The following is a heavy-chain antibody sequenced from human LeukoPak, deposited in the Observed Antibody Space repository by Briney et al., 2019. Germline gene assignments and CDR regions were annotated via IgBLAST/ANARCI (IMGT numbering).Heavy chain of an antibody. Sequence: SETLSLTCAVSGGSISSGGYSWSWIRQPPGKGLEWIGYIYHSGSTYYNPSLKSRVTISVDRSKNQFSLKLSSVTAADTAVYYCARASIVVVPAAPGDYYYYMDVWGKGTTVTVSS. CDR1: GGSISSGGYS. CDR2: IYHSGST. J-gene: IGHJ6*03. V-gene: IGHV4-30-2*01. CDR3: ARASIVVVPAAPGDYYYYMDV. D-gene: IGHD2-2*01.